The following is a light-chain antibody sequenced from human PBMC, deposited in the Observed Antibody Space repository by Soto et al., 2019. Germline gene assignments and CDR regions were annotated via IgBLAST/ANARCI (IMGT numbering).Light chain of an antibody. Sequence: QPVLTQPPSASGTPGQRVTISCSGSSSNIGNNYVHWYQQVPGTAPKLLIYRNGQRPSGVPDRFSGSKSGTSASLAISGLRSEDEADYYCAAWDDGLRVLFGGGTKLTVL. CDR3: AAWDDGLRVL. J-gene: IGLJ2*01. V-gene: IGLV1-47*01. CDR2: RNG. CDR1: SSNIGNNY.